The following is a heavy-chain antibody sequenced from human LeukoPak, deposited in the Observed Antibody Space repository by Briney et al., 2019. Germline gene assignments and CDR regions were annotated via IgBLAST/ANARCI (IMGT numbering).Heavy chain of an antibody. J-gene: IGHJ4*02. CDR2: IYHTGNT. CDR3: ARGYLNWAMIPYY. V-gene: IGHV4-38-2*02. Sequence: SETLSLTXTVSGYSISSGYYWDWIRQPPGKGLEWIGSIYHTGNTYYNASLKSRVTISVDTSKNQFSLKLSSATAADTAMYYCARGYLNWAMIPYYWGQGSLVTVSS. D-gene: IGHD3-22*01. CDR1: GYSISSGYY.